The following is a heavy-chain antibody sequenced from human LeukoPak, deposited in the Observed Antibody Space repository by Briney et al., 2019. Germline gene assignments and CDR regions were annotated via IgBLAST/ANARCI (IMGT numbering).Heavy chain of an antibody. CDR3: ARVAAQRPGGTRQSIVVVPYYFDY. J-gene: IGHJ4*02. CDR1: GGTFSSYA. CDR2: IIPIFGTA. D-gene: IGHD2-2*01. Sequence: GASVKVSCKASGGTFSSYATSWVRQAPGQGLEWMGGIIPIFGTANYAQKFQGRVTITVDESTSTAYMELSSLRSEDTAVYYCARVAAQRPGGTRQSIVVVPYYFDYWGQGTLVTVSS. V-gene: IGHV1-69*13.